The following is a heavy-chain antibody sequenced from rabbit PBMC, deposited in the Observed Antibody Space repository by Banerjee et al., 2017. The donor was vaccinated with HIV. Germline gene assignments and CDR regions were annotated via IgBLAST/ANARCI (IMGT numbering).Heavy chain of an antibody. D-gene: IGHD4-2*01. Sequence: QEQLVESGGGLVTLGGSLKLSCKASGIDFNTYGISWVRQAPGKGLEWIAYIYPDYGSTDYASWVNGRFTISLDNAQNTVFLQMTSLTAADTATYFCARNYAVYCDPFNLWGPGTLVTVS. V-gene: IGHV1S47*01. J-gene: IGHJ4*01. CDR1: GIDFNTYG. CDR3: ARNYAVYCDPFNL. CDR2: IYPDYGST.